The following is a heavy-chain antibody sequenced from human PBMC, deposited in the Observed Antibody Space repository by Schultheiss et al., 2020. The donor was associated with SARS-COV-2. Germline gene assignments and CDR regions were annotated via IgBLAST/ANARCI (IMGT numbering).Heavy chain of an antibody. D-gene: IGHD3-9*01. Sequence: ASVKVSCKASGYTFSDYGINWVRQAPGQGLEWLGWITDYNGNTKSSHKFEGRVTLTTDAYSSTAYMELRSLRSDDTAVYYCARDFNRRYFDWSSPYYYGMDVWGQGTTVTVSS. J-gene: IGHJ6*02. CDR1: GYTFSDYG. CDR3: ARDFNRRYFDWSSPYYYGMDV. CDR2: ITDYNGNT. V-gene: IGHV1-18*01.